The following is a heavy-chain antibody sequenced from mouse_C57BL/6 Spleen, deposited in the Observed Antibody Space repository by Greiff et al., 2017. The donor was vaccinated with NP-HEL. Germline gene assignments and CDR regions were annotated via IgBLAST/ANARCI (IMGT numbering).Heavy chain of an antibody. D-gene: IGHD1-1*01. CDR3: ASPHYYGSVYYAMDY. CDR2: ISSGSSTI. J-gene: IGHJ4*01. Sequence: EVKLVESGGGLVKPGGSLKLSCAASGFTFSDYGMHWVRQAPEKGLEWVAYISSGSSTIYYADTVKGRFTISRDNAKNTLFLQMTSLRSEDTAMYYCASPHYYGSVYYAMDYWGQGTSVTVSS. V-gene: IGHV5-17*01. CDR1: GFTFSDYG.